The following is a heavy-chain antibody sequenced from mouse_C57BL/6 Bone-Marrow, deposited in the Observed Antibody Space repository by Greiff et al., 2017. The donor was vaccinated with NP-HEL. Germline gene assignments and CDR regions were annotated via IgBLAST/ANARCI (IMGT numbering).Heavy chain of an antibody. CDR3: AREGGNWYFDV. D-gene: IGHD1-1*01. CDR2: ISYDGSN. J-gene: IGHJ1*03. Sequence: EVKLMESGPGLVKPSQSLSLTCSVTGYSITSGYYWNWIRQFPGNKLEWMGYISYDGSNNYNPSLKNRISITRDTSKNQFFLKLNSEDTATYYCAREGGNWYFDVWGTGTTVTVSS. V-gene: IGHV3-6*01. CDR1: GYSITSGYY.